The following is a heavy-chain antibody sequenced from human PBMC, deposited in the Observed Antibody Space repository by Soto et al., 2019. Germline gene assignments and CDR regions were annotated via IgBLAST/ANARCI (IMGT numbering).Heavy chain of an antibody. CDR3: ARDRGPDWNPDHYYYGMDV. D-gene: IGHD1-1*01. Sequence: PGGSLRLSCAASGFTFSSYAMHWVRQAPGKGLEWVAVIAYDGRNKYYADSVKGRFTISRDNSKNTLYLQMNSLRIEDTAVYYCARDRGPDWNPDHYYYGMDVWGQGTTVTVSS. CDR1: GFTFSSYA. V-gene: IGHV3-30*04. CDR2: IAYDGRNK. J-gene: IGHJ6*02.